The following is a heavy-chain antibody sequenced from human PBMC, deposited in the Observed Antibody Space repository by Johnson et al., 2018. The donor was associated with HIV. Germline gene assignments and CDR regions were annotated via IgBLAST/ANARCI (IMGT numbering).Heavy chain of an antibody. J-gene: IGHJ3*01. V-gene: IGHV3-20*04. CDR1: GFIFDDFG. Sequence: MLLVESGGGVVRPGGSLRLSCAASGFIFDDFGMNWVRHAPGKGLEWVSDVNWNGARTGYADSVKGRFTISRDNAENLLTLQMNSLRAEDTAVYYCARPYSESIYAAFSLWGQGTMVTVSS. CDR2: VNWNGART. CDR3: ARPYSESIYAAFSL. D-gene: IGHD2/OR15-2a*01.